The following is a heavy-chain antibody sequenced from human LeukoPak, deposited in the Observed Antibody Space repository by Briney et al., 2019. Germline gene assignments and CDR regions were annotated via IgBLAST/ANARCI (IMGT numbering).Heavy chain of an antibody. Sequence: SETLSLTCTVSGGSISSSSYYWGWIRQPPGKGLEWIGSIYYSGSTYYNPSLKSRVTISVDTSKNQFSLKLSSVTAADTAVYYCARDAAYNWNYVDYWGQGTLVTVSS. J-gene: IGHJ4*02. CDR3: ARDAAYNWNYVDY. CDR2: IYYSGST. V-gene: IGHV4-39*02. CDR1: GGSISSSSYY. D-gene: IGHD1-20*01.